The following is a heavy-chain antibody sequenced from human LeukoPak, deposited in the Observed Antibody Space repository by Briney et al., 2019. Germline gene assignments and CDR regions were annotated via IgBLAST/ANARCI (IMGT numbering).Heavy chain of an antibody. CDR3: ARDSLNDEDHSSSWPNWFDP. D-gene: IGHD6-13*01. J-gene: IGHJ5*02. CDR1: GYSFASYG. V-gene: IGHV1-18*01. CDR2: ISAYNGNT. Sequence: ASVKVSCKASGYSFASYGISWVRQAPGQGLEWMGWISAYNGNTNYAQKLQGRVTMTTDTSTSTAYMELRSLRSDDTAVYYCARDSLNDEDHSSSWPNWFDPWGQGTLVTVSS.